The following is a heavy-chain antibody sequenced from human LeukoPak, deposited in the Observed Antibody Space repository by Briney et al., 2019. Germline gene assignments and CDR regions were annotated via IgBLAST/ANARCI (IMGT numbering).Heavy chain of an antibody. CDR3: ARLAYSSGWYSLFDY. Sequence: SETLSLTCIVSGGSTSGGNYYWGWIRRPPGKGLEWIGGISSSGNTYYNPSLKSRITISIDTSKNHFSLKLSSVTAADTAVYYCARLAYSSGWYSLFDYWGQGTLVTVSS. V-gene: IGHV4-39*02. J-gene: IGHJ4*02. D-gene: IGHD6-19*01. CDR2: ISSSGNT. CDR1: GGSTSGGNYY.